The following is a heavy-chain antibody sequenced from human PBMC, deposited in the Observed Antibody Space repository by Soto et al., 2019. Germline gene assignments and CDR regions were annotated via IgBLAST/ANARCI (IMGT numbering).Heavy chain of an antibody. CDR3: TTWRREKSCTSVSWYGDGAD. J-gene: IGHJ4*02. V-gene: IGHV3-15*02. Sequence: EVPLVESGGALVKPGESLTLSCAASGFTFNSAWMTWVRQAPGKGLEWVGRIKSWTDGGRVDTAAPVKGRFTISRDDSKTTFYLQMNSFKSEDTAVYYCTTWRREKSCTSVSWYGDGADWGQGTLVTVSS. CDR1: GFTFNSAW. D-gene: IGHD2-2*01. CDR2: IKSWTDGGRV.